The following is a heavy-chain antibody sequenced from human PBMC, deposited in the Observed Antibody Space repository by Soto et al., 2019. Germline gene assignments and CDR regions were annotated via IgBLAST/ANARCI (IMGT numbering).Heavy chain of an antibody. J-gene: IGHJ6*02. CDR1: GGTFSSYA. V-gene: IGHV1-69*12. CDR3: ARAPDFWSGYAAYGMDV. Sequence: QVQLVQSGAEVKKPGSSVKVSCKASGGTFSSYAISWVRQAPGQGLEWMGGIIPIFGTANYAQKFQGRVTINADESTSTAYMELSSLRSEDTAVYYCARAPDFWSGYAAYGMDVWGRGTTVTVSS. D-gene: IGHD3-3*01. CDR2: IIPIFGTA.